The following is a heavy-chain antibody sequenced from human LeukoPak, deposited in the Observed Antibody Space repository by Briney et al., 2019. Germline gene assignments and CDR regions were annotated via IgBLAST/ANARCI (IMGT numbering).Heavy chain of an antibody. J-gene: IGHJ3*02. CDR1: GFTFDDYY. CDR3: ARPARSGIYYPDAFEN. V-gene: IGHV3-11*04. D-gene: IGHD3-10*01. Sequence: GGSLRLSCTASGFTFDDYYITWIRQAPGKGLDLVAYISSSGTATYHADSVKGRFTISRDNAKNSLYLQMDSLKAEDTAMYYCARPARSGIYYPDAFENWGQGTMVTVSS. CDR2: ISSSGTAT.